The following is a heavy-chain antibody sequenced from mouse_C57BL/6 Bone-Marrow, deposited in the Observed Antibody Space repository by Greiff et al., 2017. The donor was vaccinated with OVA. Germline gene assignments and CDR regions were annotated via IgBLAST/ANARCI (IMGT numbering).Heavy chain of an antibody. CDR2: IRLKSDNYAT. J-gene: IGHJ4*01. CDR1: GFTFSNYW. Sequence: EVKLMESGGGLVQPGGSMKLSCVASGFTFSNYWMNWVRQSPEKGLEWVAQIRLKSDNYATHYAESVKGRFTISRDDSKSSVYLQMNNLRAEDTGIYYCTEDYGSSYHHDAMDYWGQGTSVTVSS. V-gene: IGHV6-3*01. CDR3: TEDYGSSYHHDAMDY. D-gene: IGHD1-1*01.